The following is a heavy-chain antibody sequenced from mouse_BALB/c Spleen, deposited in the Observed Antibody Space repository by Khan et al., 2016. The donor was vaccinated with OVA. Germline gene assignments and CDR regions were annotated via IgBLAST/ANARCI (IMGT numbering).Heavy chain of an antibody. CDR3: ARTDGY. V-gene: IGHV1-69*01. Sequence: QVQLKESGAELVMPGASVKMSCKASGYTFTDYWVHWVKQRPGQGLEWIGAIDPDDSYTTYNPNFKGKATMTVDESSNTAYMQLSGLTSEYAAFSYCARTDGYWGIGTSLTVSS. J-gene: IGHJ2*02. CDR1: GYTFTDYW. CDR2: IDPDDSYT.